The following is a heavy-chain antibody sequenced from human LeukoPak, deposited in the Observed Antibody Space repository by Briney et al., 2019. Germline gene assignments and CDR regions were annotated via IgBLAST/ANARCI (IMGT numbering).Heavy chain of an antibody. J-gene: IGHJ4*02. D-gene: IGHD1-1*01. CDR2: IYSDGTT. CDR1: GFTFSSYS. CDR3: ARAPNWRFDH. Sequence: TGGSLRLSCAASGFTFSSYSMNRVRQAPGKGLEWVSVIYSDGTTYYADSVKGRFTISRDDSKNTLYLHMNSLRAEDTAVYYCARAPNWRFDHWGQGTLVTVSS. V-gene: IGHV3-53*01.